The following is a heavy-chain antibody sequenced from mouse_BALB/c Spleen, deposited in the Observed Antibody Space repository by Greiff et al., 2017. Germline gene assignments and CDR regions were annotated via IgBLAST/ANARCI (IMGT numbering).Heavy chain of an antibody. V-gene: IGHV14-4*02. D-gene: IGHD1-2*01. CDR2: IDPENGDT. Sequence: EVQLQQSGAELVRSGASVKLSCTASGFNIKDYYMHWVKQRPEQGLEWIGWIDPENGDTEYAPKFQGKATMTADTSSNTAYLQLSSLTSEDTAVYYCNVNSLIRYWGQGTTLTVSS. CDR3: NVNSLIRY. CDR1: GFNIKDYY. J-gene: IGHJ2*01.